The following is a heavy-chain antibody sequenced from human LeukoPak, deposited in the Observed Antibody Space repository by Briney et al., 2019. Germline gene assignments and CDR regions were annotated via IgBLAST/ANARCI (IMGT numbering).Heavy chain of an antibody. D-gene: IGHD6-6*01. CDR3: ARDYSGSSGYFDY. V-gene: IGHV4-31*03. CDR1: GGSISSGGYY. CDR2: IYYSGST. Sequence: SQTLSLTCTVSGGSISSGGYYWSWIRQHPGKGLEWIGYIYYSGSTYYNPSLKSRVTISVDTSKNQFSLKLSSVTAADTAVYYCARDYSGSSGYFDYWGQGNLVTVSP. J-gene: IGHJ4*02.